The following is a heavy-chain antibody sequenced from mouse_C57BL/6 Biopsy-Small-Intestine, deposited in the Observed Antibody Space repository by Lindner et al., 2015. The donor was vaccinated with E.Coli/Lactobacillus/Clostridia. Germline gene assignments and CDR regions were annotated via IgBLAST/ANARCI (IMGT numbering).Heavy chain of an antibody. CDR1: GYAFSSYW. Sequence: VQLQESGAELVKPGASVKISCKASGYAFSSYWMHWVKQRPGKGLEWIGQIFPRDGDTNYNGKFKAKATLTADKSSSTAYMQLSSLTSEDSAVYFCATYTHYAGYFDVWGAGTTVAVSS. J-gene: IGHJ1*01. D-gene: IGHD2-5*01. V-gene: IGHV1-80*01. CDR3: ATYTHYAGYFDV. CDR2: IFPRDGDT.